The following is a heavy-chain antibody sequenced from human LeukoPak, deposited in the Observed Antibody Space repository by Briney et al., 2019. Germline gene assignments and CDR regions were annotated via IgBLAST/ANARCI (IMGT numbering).Heavy chain of an antibody. Sequence: PGGSLRLSCAASGFTFSSYSMNWVRQAPGKGLEWVSSISSSSSYIYYADSVKGRFTISRDNAKNSLYLQMNSLRAEDTAVYYCASRDSSSSAFDYWGQGTLVTVSS. V-gene: IGHV3-21*01. J-gene: IGHJ4*02. CDR1: GFTFSSYS. CDR2: ISSSSSYI. D-gene: IGHD6-6*01. CDR3: ASRDSSSSAFDY.